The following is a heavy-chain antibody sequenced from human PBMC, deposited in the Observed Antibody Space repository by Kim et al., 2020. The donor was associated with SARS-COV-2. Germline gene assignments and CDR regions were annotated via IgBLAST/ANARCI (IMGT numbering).Heavy chain of an antibody. D-gene: IGHD6-6*01. CDR2: IKTDGTGI. CDR1: GFTFSSYW. V-gene: IGHV3-74*01. CDR3: SRDGARGGSSDY. Sequence: GGSLRLSCAASGFTFSSYWMHWVRQAPGKGLVWVSRIKTDGTGISYADSVKGRFTISRDNAKNTLYLQMNSLRVEDTAVYYCSRDGARGGSSDYWGQGTRVTVPS. J-gene: IGHJ4*02.